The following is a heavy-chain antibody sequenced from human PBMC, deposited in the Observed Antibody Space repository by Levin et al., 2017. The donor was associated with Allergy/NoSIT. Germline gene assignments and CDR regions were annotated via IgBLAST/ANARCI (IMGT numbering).Heavy chain of an antibody. V-gene: IGHV1-69*01. D-gene: IGHD1-26*01. J-gene: IGHJ4*02. CDR1: GGTFSSYA. CDR2: IIPIFGTA. CDR3: ARPPSGSYYDYYFDY. Sequence: TGESLKISCKASGGTFSSYAISWVRQAPGQGLEWMGGIIPIFGTANYAQKFQGRVTITADESTSTAYMELSSLRSEDTAVYYCARPPSGSYYDYYFDYWGQGTLVTVSS.